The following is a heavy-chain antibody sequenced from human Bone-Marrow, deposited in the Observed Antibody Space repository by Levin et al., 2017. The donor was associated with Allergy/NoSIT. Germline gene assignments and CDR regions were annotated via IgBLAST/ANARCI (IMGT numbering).Heavy chain of an antibody. V-gene: IGHV4-31*03. CDR2: IYYSGNT. CDR1: GGSISTGGFH. Sequence: SETLSLTCSLSGGSISTGGFHWSWVRQRPGKGLEWIGYIYYSGNTYYNPSLQSRLSISIDTSKNQFSLRLTSVTAADTAVYYCARGLRPGYSSSWFDSWGQGTLFTVSS. J-gene: IGHJ5*01. D-gene: IGHD6-13*01. CDR3: ARGLRPGYSSSWFDS.